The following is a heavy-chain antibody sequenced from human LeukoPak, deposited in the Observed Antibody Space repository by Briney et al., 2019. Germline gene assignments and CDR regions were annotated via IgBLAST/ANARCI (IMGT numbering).Heavy chain of an antibody. CDR3: VRGGGPSYKYNAFDI. CDR1: GLTSSIFE. CDR2: ISNSGSTT. D-gene: IGHD2-15*01. J-gene: IGHJ3*02. Sequence: GGSLRLSCIASGLTSSIFEMNWVRQASGKGLEWVSYISNSGSTTDYADAVKGRFTISRDNAKNSLYLQMSSLRVEDTAVYYCVRGGGPSYKYNAFDIWGQGTMVTVS. V-gene: IGHV3-48*03.